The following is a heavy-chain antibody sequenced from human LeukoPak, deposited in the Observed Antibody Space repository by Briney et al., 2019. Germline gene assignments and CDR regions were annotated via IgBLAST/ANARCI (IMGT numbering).Heavy chain of an antibody. CDR3: TTDSGEVTIRGVIIQRDY. J-gene: IGHJ4*02. D-gene: IGHD3-10*01. Sequence: PGGSLRLSCAASGFTFSNAWMSWVRQAPGKGLEWVGRIKSKTDGGTTDYAAPVKGRFTISRDDSKNTLYLQMNSLKTEDTAVYYCTTDSGEVTIRGVIIQRDYWGQGTLVTVSS. V-gene: IGHV3-15*01. CDR2: IKSKTDGGTT. CDR1: GFTFSNAW.